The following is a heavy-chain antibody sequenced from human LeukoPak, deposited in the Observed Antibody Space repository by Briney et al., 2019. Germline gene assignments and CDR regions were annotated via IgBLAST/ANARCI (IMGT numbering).Heavy chain of an antibody. Sequence: PGGSLRLSCAASGFTLSTYAMHWVRQAPGKGLEWVALISYDGTNKYYPDSVKGRFTISRDNSRNTLYLQMNTLRPEDTAMYYCARGRYYDSSGYPSYWGQGTLVTVSS. CDR3: ARGRYYDSSGYPSY. D-gene: IGHD3-22*01. CDR1: GFTLSTYA. J-gene: IGHJ4*02. CDR2: ISYDGTNK. V-gene: IGHV3-30-3*01.